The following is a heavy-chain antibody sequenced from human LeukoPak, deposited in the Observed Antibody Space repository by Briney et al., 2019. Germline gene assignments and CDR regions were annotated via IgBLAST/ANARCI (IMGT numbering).Heavy chain of an antibody. Sequence: GGSLRLSCVTSGFAFGDFVMHWVRQAPGKGLECVSTISWTGDKVAYAGSVKGRFTVSRDNAKNSLFLQMNSLRTDDTALYYCIKDAPNGSIDYWGQGTLVTVSS. CDR2: ISWTGDKV. J-gene: IGHJ4*02. CDR3: IKDAPNGSIDY. D-gene: IGHD2-8*01. V-gene: IGHV3-9*01. CDR1: GFAFGDFV.